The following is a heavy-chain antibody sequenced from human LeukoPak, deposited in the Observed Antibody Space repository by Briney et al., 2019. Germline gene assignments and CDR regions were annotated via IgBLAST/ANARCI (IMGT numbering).Heavy chain of an antibody. Sequence: SETLSLTCTVSSGSVSSSSYYWGWIRQPPGKGLEWIGTIYYSGNTFYNPSLKSRVTISVDTSKNQFSLKLSSVTAADTAVYYCARIPSITIFGVVIEDNWFDPWGQGTLVTVSS. D-gene: IGHD3-3*01. J-gene: IGHJ5*02. V-gene: IGHV4-39*07. CDR1: SGSVSSSSYY. CDR2: IYYSGNT. CDR3: ARIPSITIFGVVIEDNWFDP.